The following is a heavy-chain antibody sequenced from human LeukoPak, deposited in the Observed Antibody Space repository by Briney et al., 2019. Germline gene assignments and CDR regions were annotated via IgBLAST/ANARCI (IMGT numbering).Heavy chain of an antibody. D-gene: IGHD6-13*01. Sequence: SETLSLTCTVSGDSIRSSTYYWGWIRQPPGKGLEWIGSLYHSGSSYYNPSLKSRVTISVDTSSNQFSLKLSSVTAEDTAVYYCAKDIAASGLPRILDLWGQGTLVTVSS. J-gene: IGHJ5*02. CDR1: GDSIRSSTYY. CDR3: AKDIAASGLPRILDL. V-gene: IGHV4-39*07. CDR2: LYHSGSS.